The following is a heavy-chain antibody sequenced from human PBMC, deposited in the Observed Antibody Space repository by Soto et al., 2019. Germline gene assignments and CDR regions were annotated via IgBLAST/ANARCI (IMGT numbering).Heavy chain of an antibody. CDR2: IYDSGST. D-gene: IGHD6-6*01. J-gene: IGHJ6*02. Sequence: LSLTCAVSGDSISRGGYSWTWIRQPPGKALEWIGNIYDSGSTSYNPSLKSRVTISVDTSKNQFSLRLTSVTAADTAVYFCARGSSSYYDYGMDVWGQGTTVTVSS. CDR3: ARGSSSYYDYGMDV. V-gene: IGHV4-30-2*01. CDR1: GDSISRGGYS.